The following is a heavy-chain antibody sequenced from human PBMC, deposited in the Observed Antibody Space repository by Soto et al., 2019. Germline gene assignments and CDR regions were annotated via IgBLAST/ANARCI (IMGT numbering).Heavy chain of an antibody. D-gene: IGHD4-17*01. J-gene: IGHJ4*02. CDR3: ARADYDDYYFNY. Sequence: SETLSLTXTVSGGSISSYYWSWIRQPPGKGLEWIGYIYYTGSTNYNPSLKSRLTISVDTSKSHFSLKLSSVTAADTAVYYCARADYDDYYFNYWGQGTLVTVSS. V-gene: IGHV4-59*01. CDR2: IYYTGST. CDR1: GGSISSYY.